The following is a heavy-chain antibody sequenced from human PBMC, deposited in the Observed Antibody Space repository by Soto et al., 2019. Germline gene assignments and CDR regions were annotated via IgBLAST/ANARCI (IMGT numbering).Heavy chain of an antibody. J-gene: IGHJ2*01. CDR3: ARGVRAAAVDWYFDL. CDR2: ISSNGGST. D-gene: IGHD6-13*01. V-gene: IGHV3-64*01. CDR1: GFTFSSYA. Sequence: EVQLVESGGGLVQPGGSLRLSCAASGFTFSSYAMHWVRQAPGKGLEYVSAISSNGGSTYYANSVKGRFTISRDNFKNTLYLQMGRLRAEDMAVYYCARGVRAAAVDWYFDLWGRGTLVTVSS.